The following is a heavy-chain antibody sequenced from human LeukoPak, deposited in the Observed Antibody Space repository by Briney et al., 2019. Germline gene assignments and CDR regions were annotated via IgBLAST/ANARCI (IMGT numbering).Heavy chain of an antibody. V-gene: IGHV3-23*03. J-gene: IGHJ4*02. D-gene: IGHD2-2*01. CDR2: IYSGGST. Sequence: GGSLRLSCAASGFTFSSYAMSWVRQAPGKGLEWVSVIYSGGSTYYADSVKGRFTISRDNSKNTLYLQMNSLRAEDTAVYYCAKERNVVPAAHYFDYWGQGTLVTVSS. CDR3: AKERNVVPAAHYFDY. CDR1: GFTFSSYA.